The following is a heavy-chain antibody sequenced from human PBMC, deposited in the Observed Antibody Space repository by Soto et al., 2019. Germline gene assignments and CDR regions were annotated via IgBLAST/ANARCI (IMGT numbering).Heavy chain of an antibody. D-gene: IGHD4-17*01. Sequence: PSETLSLTCSVSGASISGASYYWTWIRQLPGKGLEWIGSIYYSGSTYYNPSLKSRVTISVDTSKNQFSLKLSSVTAADTAVYYCARRLYGDYGPFFDYWGQGTLVTVSS. CDR1: GASISGASYY. V-gene: IGHV4-39*01. J-gene: IGHJ4*02. CDR2: IYYSGST. CDR3: ARRLYGDYGPFFDY.